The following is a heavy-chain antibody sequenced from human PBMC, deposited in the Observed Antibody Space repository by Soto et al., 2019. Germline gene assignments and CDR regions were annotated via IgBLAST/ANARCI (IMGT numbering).Heavy chain of an antibody. V-gene: IGHV3-48*01. CDR3: ARAHDLGDYAGWYFDL. CDR2: ISSSSNTI. J-gene: IGHJ2*01. D-gene: IGHD4-17*01. CDR1: GFTFSTYS. Sequence: EVQLVESGGGLVQPGGSLRLSCAASGFTFSTYSMNWVRQAPGKGLEWVSYISSSSNTIYYADSVKGRFTISRDNAKNSLYLQVNSLRAEDTAVYYCARAHDLGDYAGWYFDLWGRGTLVTVSS.